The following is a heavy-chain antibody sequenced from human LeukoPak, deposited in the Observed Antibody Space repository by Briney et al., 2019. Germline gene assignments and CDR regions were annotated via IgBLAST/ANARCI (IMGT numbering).Heavy chain of an antibody. V-gene: IGHV3-7*04. CDR3: AREVLTGGGVFDY. Sequence: PGRTLRLSCAASGFTFSDYWMSWVRHAPGKGLEWVANIKQDGSEKHYVDSVKGRFTISRDNAKNSLYLQMNSVRAEDMAVYYCAREVLTGGGVFDYWGQGALVTVSS. D-gene: IGHD3-16*01. CDR1: GFTFSDYW. J-gene: IGHJ4*02. CDR2: IKQDGSEK.